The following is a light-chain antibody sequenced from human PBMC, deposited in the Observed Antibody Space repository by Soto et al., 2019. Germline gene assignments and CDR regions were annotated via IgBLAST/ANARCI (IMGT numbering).Light chain of an antibody. CDR3: HQYYNWPPWT. CDR2: GAS. J-gene: IGKJ1*01. V-gene: IGKV3-15*01. CDR1: QSVNNN. Sequence: IVMTQSPATLSVSPGERATLSCRASQSVNNNLACYQQKPGQDPRLLIYGASSRATGIPARFSGSGSGTDFTLTISSLQSEDFAVSYYHQYYNWPPWTFGQGTKVEIK.